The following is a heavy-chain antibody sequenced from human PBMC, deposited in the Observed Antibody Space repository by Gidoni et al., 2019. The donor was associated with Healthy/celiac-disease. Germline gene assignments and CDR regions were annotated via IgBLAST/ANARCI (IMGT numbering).Heavy chain of an antibody. V-gene: IGHV3-48*03. D-gene: IGHD3-16*01. CDR3: ARPPGEMATLGPMIY. J-gene: IGHJ4*02. Sequence: EVQLVESGGGLVQPGGSLSLSCSASGFPFSSYEMNWVRQAPGKGLEWGSYISSSGSTRYYADYVKGRFTISRDNAKNSLYLQMNSLRAEDTAVYYCARPPGEMATLGPMIYWGQGTLVTVSS. CDR1: GFPFSSYE. CDR2: ISSSGSTR.